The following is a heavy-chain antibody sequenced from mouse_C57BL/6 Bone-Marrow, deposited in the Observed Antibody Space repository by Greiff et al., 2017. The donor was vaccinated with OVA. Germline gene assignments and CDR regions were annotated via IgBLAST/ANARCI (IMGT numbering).Heavy chain of an antibody. CDR2: INPNNGGT. D-gene: IGHD2-3*01. J-gene: IGHJ3*01. CDR3: ASGGYYGFAY. Sequence: VQLQQSGPELVKPGASVKISCKASGYTFTDYYMNWVKQSHGKSLEWIGDINPNNGGTSYNQKFKGKATLTVDKSSSTAYMELRSLTSEDSAVYYCASGGYYGFAYWGQGTLVTVSA. CDR1: GYTFTDYY. V-gene: IGHV1-26*01.